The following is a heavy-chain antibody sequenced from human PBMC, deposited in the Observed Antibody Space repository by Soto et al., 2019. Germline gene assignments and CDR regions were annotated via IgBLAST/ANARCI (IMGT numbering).Heavy chain of an antibody. Sequence: QITLKESGPTLVKPTQTLTLTCTFSGFSLSTSGVGVGWIRQPPGKALEWLALIYWDDDKRYSPSLKSRLTITKDAYKNQVVLTMTNMDPVDTATYYCAHTTFASEEGDWFDPWCQGTLVTVSS. CDR1: GFSLSTSGVG. CDR2: IYWDDDK. J-gene: IGHJ5*02. CDR3: AHTTFASEEGDWFDP. D-gene: IGHD3-16*01. V-gene: IGHV2-5*02.